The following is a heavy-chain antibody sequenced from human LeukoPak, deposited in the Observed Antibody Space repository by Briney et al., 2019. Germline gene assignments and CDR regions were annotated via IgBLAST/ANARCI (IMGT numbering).Heavy chain of an antibody. D-gene: IGHD6-6*01. CDR2: ISSNGGST. V-gene: IGHV3-64*01. J-gene: IGHJ4*02. CDR3: ARGGSIAARPIDY. Sequence: PGGSLRLSCAASGFTFSSYAMHWVRQAPGKGLEYVSAISSNGGSTYYANSVKGRFTISRVNSKNTLFLQMGSLRAEDMAVYYCARGGSIAARPIDYWGQGTLVTVSS. CDR1: GFTFSSYA.